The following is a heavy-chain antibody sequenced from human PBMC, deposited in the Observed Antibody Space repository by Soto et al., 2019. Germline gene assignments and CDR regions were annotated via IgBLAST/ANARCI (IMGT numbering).Heavy chain of an antibody. CDR2: IVPNVVTV. J-gene: IGHJ4*02. V-gene: IGHV1-69*06. D-gene: IGHD3-3*01. Sequence: QMQLVQSGAEVKKPGSSVKVSCKASGGTLSSFINYPINWVRQAPGQGLEWMGGIVPNVVTVNDAQNFQGRVTITADKPPGTAYMEVSSLRSEDTALYYCARRDTSGFLRSFDNWGQGTLVTVSS. CDR3: ARRDTSGFLRSFDN. CDR1: GGTLSSFINYP.